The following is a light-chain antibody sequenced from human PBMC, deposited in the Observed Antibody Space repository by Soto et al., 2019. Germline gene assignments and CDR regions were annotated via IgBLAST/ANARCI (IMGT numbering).Light chain of an antibody. CDR1: QSVSSDY. Sequence: EIVLTQSPGTLSLSPGERATLSCRASQSVSSDYLAWYQQKPGQTPKVLIYRASTRATGIPDRFSGSGSVTDFTLTIGRLEPEDVAVYYCQQYCCSPLTVGGGTKVEIK. J-gene: IGKJ4*01. V-gene: IGKV3-20*01. CDR3: QQYCCSPLT. CDR2: RAS.